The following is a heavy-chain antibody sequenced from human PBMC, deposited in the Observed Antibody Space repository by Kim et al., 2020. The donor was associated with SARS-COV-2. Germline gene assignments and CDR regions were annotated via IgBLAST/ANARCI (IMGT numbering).Heavy chain of an antibody. CDR3: AKYDYCEGNWFGP. V-gene: IGHV4-59*01. Sequence: SETLSLTCIVSRGSISGYYWSWIRQPPGKGLEWIGHIYHSGITNYNPSLMSRVSISVDTSKNQFSLTLSSVTAADTAVYYCAKYDYCEGNWFGPWGQGTL. CDR1: RGSISGYY. D-gene: IGHD2-21*01. J-gene: IGHJ5*02. CDR2: IYHSGIT.